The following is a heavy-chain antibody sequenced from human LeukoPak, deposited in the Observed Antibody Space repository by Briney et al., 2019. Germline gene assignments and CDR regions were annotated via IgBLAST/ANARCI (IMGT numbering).Heavy chain of an antibody. J-gene: IGHJ4*02. V-gene: IGHV4-34*01. CDR2: INHSGST. CDR3: ATTDGYNLYY. D-gene: IGHD5-24*01. Sequence: SETLSLTCAVYGGSSSGYYWSWIRQPPGKGLEWIGEINHSGSTNYNPSLKSRVTISVDTSKNQFSLKLSSVTAADTAVYYCATTDGYNLYYWGQGTLVTVSS. CDR1: GGSSSGYY.